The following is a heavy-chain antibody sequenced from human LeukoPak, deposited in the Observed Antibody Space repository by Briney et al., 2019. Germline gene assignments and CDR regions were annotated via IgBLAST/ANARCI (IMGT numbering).Heavy chain of an antibody. CDR1: GFTFSSYA. D-gene: IGHD3-3*02. J-gene: IGHJ6*02. V-gene: IGHV3-30-3*01. CDR3: ARHLDV. Sequence: PGRSLRLSCAASGFTFSSYAMHWVRQAPGKGLEWVAVISYDGSNKYYADSVKGRFTISRDNSKNTLHLQTNSLRAEDTAVYYCARHLDVWGQGTTVTVSS. CDR2: ISYDGSNK.